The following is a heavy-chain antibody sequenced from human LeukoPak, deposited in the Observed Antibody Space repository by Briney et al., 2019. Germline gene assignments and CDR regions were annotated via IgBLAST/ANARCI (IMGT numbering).Heavy chain of an antibody. Sequence: PGGSLRLSCAASGFTFSNYNMNWVRQAPGKGLEWVPSCSSSSSYIYYADSVKGRFTISRDNAKNSLYLQMNSLRAEDTAVYYCATGSSWYFEYWGQGTLVTVSS. CDR3: ATGSSWYFEY. D-gene: IGHD6-13*01. CDR1: GFTFSNYN. J-gene: IGHJ4*02. V-gene: IGHV3-21*01. CDR2: CSSSSSYI.